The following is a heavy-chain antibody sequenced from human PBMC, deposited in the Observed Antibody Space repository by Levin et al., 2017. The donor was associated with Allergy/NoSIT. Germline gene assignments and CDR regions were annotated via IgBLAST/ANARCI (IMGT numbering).Heavy chain of an antibody. V-gene: IGHV3-30*04. D-gene: IGHD1-1*01. Sequence: GGSLRLSCAASGFNFRAYAMHWVRQAPGKGLEWLAIISFDGTNKYSADSVKGRFTVSRDNSNNTLHLEMHGLRTTDTAVYYCARDGALDPEGSSFDYWGRGTQVTVSS. CDR2: ISFDGTNK. CDR1: GFNFRAYA. J-gene: IGHJ4*02. CDR3: ARDGALDPEGSSFDY.